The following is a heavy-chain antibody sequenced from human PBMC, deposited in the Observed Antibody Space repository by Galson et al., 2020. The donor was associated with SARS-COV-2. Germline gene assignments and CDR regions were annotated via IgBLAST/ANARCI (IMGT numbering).Heavy chain of an antibody. CDR2: IYHSGTT. Sequence: SETLSLTCTVSGYSVSSGYYWGWIRQPPGKGLEWIGSIYHSGTTYYNPSLKSRVTISVDTSKNQFSLKLSSVTAADTAVYYCARVEPPKSGEPSFGYWGQGTLVTVSS. J-gene: IGHJ4*02. CDR1: GYSVSSGYY. D-gene: IGHD3-10*01. CDR3: ARVEPPKSGEPSFGY. V-gene: IGHV4-38-2*02.